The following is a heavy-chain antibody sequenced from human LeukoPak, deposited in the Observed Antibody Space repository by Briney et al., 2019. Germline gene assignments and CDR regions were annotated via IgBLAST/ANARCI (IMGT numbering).Heavy chain of an antibody. V-gene: IGHV3-23*01. Sequence: GGSLRLSCAGSGLTFSNHAMTWVRQAPGKGLEYVAESSGSGRDTYYADSVQGRFTISRDNSKNTLYLQMNSLRAEDTAVYYCAKTGTPWYYFDYWGQGTLVTVSS. CDR3: AKTGTPWYYFDY. J-gene: IGHJ4*02. D-gene: IGHD6-13*01. CDR2: SSGSGRDT. CDR1: GLTFSNHA.